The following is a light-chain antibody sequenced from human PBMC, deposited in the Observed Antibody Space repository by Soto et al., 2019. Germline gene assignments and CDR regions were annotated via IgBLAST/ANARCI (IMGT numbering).Light chain of an antibody. CDR2: DAS. V-gene: IGKV1-5*01. CDR1: QSISGW. CDR3: QQYNCYPYT. J-gene: IGKJ2*01. Sequence: DIQMTQSPSTLSASVGDRVTITCRASQSISGWLAWYQQKPGKAPKLLIYDASSLESGVPSRFSGSGSGTEFTLTISILQADDVATYYCQQYNCYPYTFGQGTKLEIK.